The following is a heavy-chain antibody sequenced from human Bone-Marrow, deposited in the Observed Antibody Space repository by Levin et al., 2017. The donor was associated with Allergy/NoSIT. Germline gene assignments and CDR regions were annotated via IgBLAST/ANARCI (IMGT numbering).Heavy chain of an antibody. CDR3: ARREGYYYGSGNYYGMDV. V-gene: IGHV5-10-1*01. CDR1: GYSFTNDW. Sequence: GEPLKISCKGSGYSFTNDWISWVRQMPGKGLEWMGKIDLSDSYTNYSPSFQGHVTISADKSISTAYLQWSSLKASDTAMYYCARREGYYYGSGNYYGMDVWGQGTTVTVSS. D-gene: IGHD3-10*01. J-gene: IGHJ6*02. CDR2: IDLSDSYT.